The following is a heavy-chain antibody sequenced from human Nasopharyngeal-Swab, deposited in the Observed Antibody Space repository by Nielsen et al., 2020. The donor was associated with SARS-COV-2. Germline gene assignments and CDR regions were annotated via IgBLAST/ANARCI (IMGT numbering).Heavy chain of an antibody. CDR2: IYYSGST. CDR1: GGSISSYY. CDR3: ARISIAAAGPYYYGMDV. D-gene: IGHD6-13*01. Sequence: SETLSLTCTVSGGSISSYYWSWIRQPPGKGLEWIGYIYYSGSTNYNPSLKSRATISVDTSKNQFSLKLSSVTAADTAVYYCARISIAAAGPYYYGMDVWGQGTTVTVSS. V-gene: IGHV4-59*01. J-gene: IGHJ6*02.